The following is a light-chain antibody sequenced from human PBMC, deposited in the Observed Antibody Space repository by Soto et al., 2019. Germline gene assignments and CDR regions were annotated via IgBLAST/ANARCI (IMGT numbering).Light chain of an antibody. CDR3: GAWDDTLSAWV. CDR2: SNN. J-gene: IGLJ3*02. CDR1: SSNIGSHY. Sequence: QLVLTQPPSASGTPGQRVTISCSGSSSNIGSHYLYWYQQLPGTAPKLLIYSNNQRPSGVPDRFSASKSGTSASLVISGLRSEDEADYYCGAWDDTLSAWVFGGGTKVTVL. V-gene: IGLV1-47*02.